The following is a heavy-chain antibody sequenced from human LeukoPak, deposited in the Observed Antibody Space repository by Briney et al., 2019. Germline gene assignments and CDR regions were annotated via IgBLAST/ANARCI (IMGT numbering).Heavy chain of an antibody. Sequence: ASVKVSCRASGYTFTSYYMHWVRQAPGQGLEWMGIINPSGGSTSYAQKFQGRVTMTRDMSTSTVYMELRSLRSDDTAVYYCARDSATVTPNYYYMDVWGKGTTVTVSS. CDR3: ARDSATVTPNYYYMDV. CDR2: INPSGGST. V-gene: IGHV1-46*01. CDR1: GYTFTSYY. D-gene: IGHD4-11*01. J-gene: IGHJ6*03.